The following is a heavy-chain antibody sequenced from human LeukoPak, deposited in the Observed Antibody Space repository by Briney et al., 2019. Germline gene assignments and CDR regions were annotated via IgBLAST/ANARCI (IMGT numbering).Heavy chain of an antibody. J-gene: IGHJ3*02. CDR3: AGEQLRWSAFDI. D-gene: IGHD4-23*01. V-gene: IGHV1-8*01. CDR1: EYTFTSYD. Sequence: ASVKVSCKASEYTFTSYDINWVRQATGQGLEWMGWMNPNSGNTVYAQKFQGRVTMTRDTSISTAYMELSRLRSDDTAVYDCAGEQLRWSAFDIWGQGTMVTVSS. CDR2: MNPNSGNT.